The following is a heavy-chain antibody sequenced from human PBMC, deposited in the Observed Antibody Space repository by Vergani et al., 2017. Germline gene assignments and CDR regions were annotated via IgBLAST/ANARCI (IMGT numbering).Heavy chain of an antibody. CDR1: GFTFSSYS. CDR3: ARALGDLDAFDI. J-gene: IGHJ3*02. D-gene: IGHD2-21*02. Sequence: EVQLVESGGGLVQPGGSLRLSCAASGFTFSSYSMNWVRQAPGKGLEWVSSISSSSSYIYYADSVKGRFTISRDNAKNSLYLQMNSLRAEDTAVYYCARALGDLDAFDIWGQGTMVTVSS. CDR2: ISSSSSYI. V-gene: IGHV3-21*01.